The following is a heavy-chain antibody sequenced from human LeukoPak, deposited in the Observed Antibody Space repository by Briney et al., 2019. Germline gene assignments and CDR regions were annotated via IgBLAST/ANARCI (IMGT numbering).Heavy chain of an antibody. V-gene: IGHV3-23*01. Sequence: GGSLRLSCAASGFTFNYYAMNWVRQAPGKGLEWVSAILGGGDTTSYADSVKGRFTISRDNSKNTLYLQMNSLRAEDTAVYYCAKASGNYDFWSGIDYWGQGTLVTVSS. J-gene: IGHJ4*02. D-gene: IGHD3-3*01. CDR1: GFTFNYYA. CDR2: ILGGGDTT. CDR3: AKASGNYDFWSGIDY.